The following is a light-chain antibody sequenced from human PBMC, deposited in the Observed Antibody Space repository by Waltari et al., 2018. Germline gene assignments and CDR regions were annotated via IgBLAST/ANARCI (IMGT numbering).Light chain of an antibody. Sequence: EIVVTQSPATLSVSPGERATLSCRTSQTITNNLAWYQQKPGQTPRLLIYGASTRAIGIPARFSGSGSGTDFTLTISSLQSEDFAVYYCQQYNNWLSVTFGQGTRLEI. CDR1: QTITNN. CDR3: QQYNNWLSVT. V-gene: IGKV3-15*01. CDR2: GAS. J-gene: IGKJ5*01.